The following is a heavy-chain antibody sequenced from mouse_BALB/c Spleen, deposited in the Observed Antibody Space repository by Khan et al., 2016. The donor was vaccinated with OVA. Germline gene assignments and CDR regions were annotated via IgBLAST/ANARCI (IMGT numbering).Heavy chain of an antibody. CDR1: GYSFTGYN. D-gene: IGHD2-10*02. Sequence: EVELVESGPELEKPGASVKISCKASGYSFTGYNMNWVKQSKGKSLEWIGNIDPYYGGATYNQKFKGKATLTVDKSSSTAYMQLKSLTSEDSAVYYCTRGYGNYVRYYFDYWGQGTTLTVSS. V-gene: IGHV1-39*01. CDR3: TRGYGNYVRYYFDY. J-gene: IGHJ2*01. CDR2: IDPYYGGA.